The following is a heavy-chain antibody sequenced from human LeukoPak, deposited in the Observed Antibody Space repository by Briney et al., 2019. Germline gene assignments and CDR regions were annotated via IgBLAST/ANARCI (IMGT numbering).Heavy chain of an antibody. Sequence: SETLSLTCIVSGGSISSYYWSWLRQPPGKGLEWIGHIYYSGTTNYNPSLKSRVTISVDTSKTQFSLKPTSVTAADTAVFYCARSRDGNNVDTWGQGTLVTVSS. D-gene: IGHD5-24*01. J-gene: IGHJ5*02. V-gene: IGHV4-59*01. CDR3: ARSRDGNNVDT. CDR1: GGSISSYY. CDR2: IYYSGTT.